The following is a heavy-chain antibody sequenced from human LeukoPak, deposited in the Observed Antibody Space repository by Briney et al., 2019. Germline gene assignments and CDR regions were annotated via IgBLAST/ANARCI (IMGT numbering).Heavy chain of an antibody. Sequence: GSLRLSCAASGFTFSNYCMNWVRQAPGKGLEWVSSISSSSSYIYYADSVKGRFTISRDNAKNSLYLQMNSLRAEDTAVYYCAREERDGYNYYWYFDLWGRGTLVTVSS. CDR3: AREERDGYNYYWYFDL. V-gene: IGHV3-21*01. CDR1: GFTFSNYC. J-gene: IGHJ2*01. CDR2: ISSSSSYI. D-gene: IGHD5-24*01.